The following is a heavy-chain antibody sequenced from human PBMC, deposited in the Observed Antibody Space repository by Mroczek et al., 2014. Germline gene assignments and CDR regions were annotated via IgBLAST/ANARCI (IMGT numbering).Heavy chain of an antibody. Sequence: VQLQQWGGGLDTXGGGRLRLSCAASGFSFNNYAMSWVRQAPGKGLEWVSATIGGGTDTYHANSVRGRFTVSRDDSKNTLYLQMNSLRPEDTGVYYCVKAPLGRCSGAKRYSFDSWGQGTLVTVSS. D-gene: IGHD2-15*01. CDR1: GFSFNNYA. CDR2: TIGGGTDT. V-gene: IGHV3-23*01. CDR3: VKAPLGRCSGAKRYSFDS. J-gene: IGHJ4*02.